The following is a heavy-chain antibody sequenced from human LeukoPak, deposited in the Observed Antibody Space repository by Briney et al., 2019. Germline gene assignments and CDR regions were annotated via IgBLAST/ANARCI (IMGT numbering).Heavy chain of an antibody. CDR3: ARESGSYFDY. D-gene: IGHD1-26*01. CDR1: GFTFSSYA. Sequence: PGGSLRLSCAASGFTFSSYAMHWVRQAPGKGLEWVAVISYDGSNKYYADSVKGRFTISRDNSKNTLYLQMNSLRAEDTAMYYCARESGSYFDYWGQGTLVTVSS. J-gene: IGHJ4*02. V-gene: IGHV3-30*04. CDR2: ISYDGSNK.